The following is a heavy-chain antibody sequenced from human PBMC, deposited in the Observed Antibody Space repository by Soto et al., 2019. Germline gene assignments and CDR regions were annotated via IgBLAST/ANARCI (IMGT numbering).Heavy chain of an antibody. Sequence: PGGSLRLSCAASGFTVRSNYMSWIRQAPGKGLEWVSAISGSGGSTYYADSVKGRFTISRDNAKNSLYLQMNSLRAEDTALYYCAKGADGSTRYYFDYWGQGTLVTVSS. CDR1: GFTVRSNY. J-gene: IGHJ4*02. V-gene: IGHV3-23*01. CDR3: AKGADGSTRYYFDY. D-gene: IGHD6-13*01. CDR2: ISGSGGST.